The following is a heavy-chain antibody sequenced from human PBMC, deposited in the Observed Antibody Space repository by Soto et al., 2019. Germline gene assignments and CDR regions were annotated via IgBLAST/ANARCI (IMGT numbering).Heavy chain of an antibody. CDR3: ARLWSVETDLQY. V-gene: IGHV2-26*01. CDR2: IFSNDEK. CDR1: GYSLSNARLG. J-gene: IGHJ4*02. D-gene: IGHD4-4*01. Sequence: QITLKESGPVLVKSTETLTLTCTVSGYSLSNARLGVSWIRQPPGKALEWLAHIFSNDEKSYNPSLESRLTISKDLSRNQVVLTMTTMAPVDTASYYCARLWSVETDLQYWGQGILVTVTS.